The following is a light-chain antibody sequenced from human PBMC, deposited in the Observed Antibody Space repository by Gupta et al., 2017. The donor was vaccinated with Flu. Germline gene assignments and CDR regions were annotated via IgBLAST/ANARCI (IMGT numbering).Light chain of an antibody. V-gene: IGKV3-11*01. Sequence: EIVLTQSPATLSLSPGERATLSCRASQSVSSYLAWYQQKPCQAPRLLIYDASNRATGIPARFSGSGSGKDFTLTSSSLEPEDFAVDYCQKRSNWPPYTFGQGTKLEIK. CDR1: QSVSSY. CDR3: QKRSNWPPYT. J-gene: IGKJ2*01. CDR2: DAS.